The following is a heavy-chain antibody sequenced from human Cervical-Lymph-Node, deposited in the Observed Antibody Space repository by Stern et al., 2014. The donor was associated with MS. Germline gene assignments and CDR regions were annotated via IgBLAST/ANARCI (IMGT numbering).Heavy chain of an antibody. D-gene: IGHD5-18*01. CDR3: ARDFVDTAMITRSDYLDS. V-gene: IGHV7-4-1*02. J-gene: IGHJ4*02. CDR1: GYTLTNYP. CDR2: INTNTGNS. Sequence: QVQLVQSGSELKKPGASVKVSCKASGYTLTNYPMNWVRQAPGQGLEWMGWINTNTGNSTYAQGFTGRFVFSLDTSVSTAYLHISSLKAEDTALYYCARDFVDTAMITRSDYLDSWGQGTLGTVSS.